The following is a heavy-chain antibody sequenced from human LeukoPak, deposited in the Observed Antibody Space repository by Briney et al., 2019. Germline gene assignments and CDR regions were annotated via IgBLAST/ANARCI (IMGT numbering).Heavy chain of an antibody. CDR3: ARRWLQYFDY. CDR1: GGSISRSSYY. Sequence: SETLSLTFTVSGGSISRSSYYWGWIRQPPGKGLEWIGSIYHSGSTYYNPSLKSRVTISVDTSKNQFSLKLSSVTAADTAVYYCARRWLQYFDYWGQGTLVTVSS. J-gene: IGHJ4*02. V-gene: IGHV4-39*07. D-gene: IGHD5-24*01. CDR2: IYHSGST.